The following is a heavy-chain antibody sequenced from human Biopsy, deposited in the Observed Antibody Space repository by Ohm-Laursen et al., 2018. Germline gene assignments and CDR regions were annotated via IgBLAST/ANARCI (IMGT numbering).Heavy chain of an antibody. D-gene: IGHD6-19*01. V-gene: IGHV4-38-2*01. CDR1: GYSISSDYR. Sequence: SDTLSLTCAVSGYSISSDYRWGWIRQAPGKTLEWLGNIFKDGNTHYNPSLRSRLIISIDTSKNQISLMMTSVSGADTAVYFCARVGSGWAPFDKWGPGTLVTVS. CDR3: ARVGSGWAPFDK. J-gene: IGHJ4*02. CDR2: IFKDGNT.